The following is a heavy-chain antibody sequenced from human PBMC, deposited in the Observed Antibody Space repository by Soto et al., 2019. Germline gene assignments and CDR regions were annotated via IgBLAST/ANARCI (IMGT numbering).Heavy chain of an antibody. V-gene: IGHV3-23*01. CDR3: ARALAEPSGGEDGYYYYMDV. D-gene: IGHD4-17*01. CDR1: GFSLSNYA. CDR2: ISVRGVT. J-gene: IGHJ6*03. Sequence: GGSLRLSCAASGFSLSNYAMSWVRQAPGKGLEWVSVISVRGVTFTAGAVKDRFNISRDNSKNTLHLEMNSLRGEDTAVYYCARALAEPSGGEDGYYYYMDVWGKGTTVTVSS.